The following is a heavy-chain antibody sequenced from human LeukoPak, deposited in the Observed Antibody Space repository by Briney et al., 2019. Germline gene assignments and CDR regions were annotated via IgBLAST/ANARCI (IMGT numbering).Heavy chain of an antibody. D-gene: IGHD4-17*01. CDR3: ARFTTVTTQLDY. V-gene: IGHV1-8*01. J-gene: IGHJ4*02. CDR2: MNPNSGNT. CDR1: GYTFTSYD. Sequence: SVKVSCKASGYTFTSYDINWVRQATGQGLEWMGWMNPNSGNTGYAQKFQGRVTMTRNTSISTAYMELSSLRSEDTAVYYYARFTTVTTQLDYWGQGTLVTVSS.